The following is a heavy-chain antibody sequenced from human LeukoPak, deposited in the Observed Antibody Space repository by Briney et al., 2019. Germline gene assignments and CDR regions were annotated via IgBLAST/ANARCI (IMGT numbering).Heavy chain of an antibody. CDR1: GYTFTSYG. D-gene: IGHD3-16*01. J-gene: IGHJ5*02. Sequence: ASVKVSCKASGYTFTSYGISWVRQAPGQGLEWMGWINPNSGGTNYAQKFQGRVTMTRDTSISTAYMELSRLRSDDTAVYYCARDQAPRMITFGGPRRWFDPWGQGTLVTVSS. CDR2: INPNSGGT. CDR3: ARDQAPRMITFGGPRRWFDP. V-gene: IGHV1-2*02.